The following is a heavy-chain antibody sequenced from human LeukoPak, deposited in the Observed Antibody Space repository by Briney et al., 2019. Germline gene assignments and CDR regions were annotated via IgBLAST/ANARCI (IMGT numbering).Heavy chain of an antibody. Sequence: HAGGSLRLSCAASGFTFSSYAMSWVRQAPGKGLEWVSYISSSGSTIYYADSVKGRFTISRDNAKNSLYLQMNSLRAEDTAVYYCAREPGYGSGSYYYNWFDPWGQGTLVTVSS. D-gene: IGHD3-10*01. CDR1: GFTFSSYA. V-gene: IGHV3-48*04. J-gene: IGHJ5*02. CDR3: AREPGYGSGSYYYNWFDP. CDR2: ISSSGSTI.